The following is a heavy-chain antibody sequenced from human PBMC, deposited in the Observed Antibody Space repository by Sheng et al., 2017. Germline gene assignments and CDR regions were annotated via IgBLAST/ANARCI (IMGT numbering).Heavy chain of an antibody. D-gene: IGHD2-21*01. V-gene: IGHV1-69*04. Sequence: QVQMVQSGADVKKPGSSVKVSCTASGGTFNNYAINWMRQAPGQGLEWMGQIIPMLGTAKYGQKFQGRLTLTADKSTDTAYMELSGLKSDDTAVYYCTRGCGGDCHLGAFDMWGQGTLIIVSS. CDR1: GGTFNNYA. CDR3: TRGCGGDCHLGAFDM. J-gene: IGHJ3*02. CDR2: IIPMLGTA.